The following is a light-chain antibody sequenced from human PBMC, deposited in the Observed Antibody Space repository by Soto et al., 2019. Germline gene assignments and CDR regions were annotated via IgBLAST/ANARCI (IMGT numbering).Light chain of an antibody. CDR3: QQVKSYPLT. V-gene: IGKV1-13*02. Sequence: AIQLTQSPSSLSASVRDTVTITCRASQGISSALAWYQQRPGKAPKLLISDASSLDSGVPSRFSGSGSGTHFTLTIRSLQPEEFATYYVQQVKSYPLTFGGGTKVEIK. CDR1: QGISSA. CDR2: DAS. J-gene: IGKJ4*01.